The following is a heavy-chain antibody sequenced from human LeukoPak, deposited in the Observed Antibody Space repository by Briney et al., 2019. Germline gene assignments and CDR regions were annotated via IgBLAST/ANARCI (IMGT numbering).Heavy chain of an antibody. D-gene: IGHD3-3*01. CDR1: GCSVSSYY. J-gene: IGHJ4*02. CDR3: ARHGSGYYRFEY. Sequence: SETPSLTCTVPGCSVSSYYWSWIRQPPGKGLEWIGYIYYSGSTNYNPSLKSRVTLSIDTSKNQFSLKLSSVTAADTAVYYCARHGSGYYRFEYWGQGTLVTVSS. CDR2: IYYSGST. V-gene: IGHV4-59*08.